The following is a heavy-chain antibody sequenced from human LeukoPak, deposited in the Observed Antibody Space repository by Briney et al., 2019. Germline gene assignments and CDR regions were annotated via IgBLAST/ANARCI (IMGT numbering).Heavy chain of an antibody. D-gene: IGHD5-18*01. V-gene: IGHV1-18*01. Sequence: ASVKVSCKASGYTFNNYGISWVRQAPGQGLEWMGWVTSYNGDTNYAQKFQGRVTMTRDMSTSTVYMELSSLRSEDTAVYYCARDRGYSYGRLFDYWGQGTLVTVSS. CDR3: ARDRGYSYGRLFDY. CDR2: VTSYNGDT. J-gene: IGHJ4*02. CDR1: GYTFNNYG.